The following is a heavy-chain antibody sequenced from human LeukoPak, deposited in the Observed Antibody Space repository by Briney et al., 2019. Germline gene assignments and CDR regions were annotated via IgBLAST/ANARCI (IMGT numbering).Heavy chain of an antibody. J-gene: IGHJ4*02. CDR1: GGSFSGYY. CDR3: ARVGADGSGFLFDY. D-gene: IGHD3-10*01. V-gene: IGHV4-34*01. CDR2: INHSGST. Sequence: PSETLSLTCAVYGGSFSGYYWSWIRQPPGKGLEWIGEINHSGSTNYNPSLKSRVTISVDTSKNQFSLKLSSVTATDTAVYYCARVGADGSGFLFDYWGQGTLVTVSS.